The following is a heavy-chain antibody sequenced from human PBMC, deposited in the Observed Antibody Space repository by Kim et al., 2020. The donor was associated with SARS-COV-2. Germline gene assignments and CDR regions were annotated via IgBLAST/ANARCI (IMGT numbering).Heavy chain of an antibody. CDR2: ST. J-gene: IGHJ4*02. V-gene: IGHV3-23*01. CDR3: AKDYTAAGRV. Sequence: STYYADSVKGRFTISRDNSKNTLYLQMNSLRAEDTAVYYCAKDYTAAGRVWGQGTLVTVSS. D-gene: IGHD6-13*01.